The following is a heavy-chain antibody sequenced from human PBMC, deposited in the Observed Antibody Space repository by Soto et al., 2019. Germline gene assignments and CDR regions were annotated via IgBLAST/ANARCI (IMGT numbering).Heavy chain of an antibody. CDR3: VTATTGYSSGWYEVGYYFDY. Sequence: HRVRKKTGKGLEYVSAISSNGGSTYYADSVKGRFTISRDNSKNTLYLQMSSLRAEDTAVYYCVTATTGYSSGWYEVGYYFDYWGQGTLVTGSS. D-gene: IGHD6-19*01. J-gene: IGHJ4*02. CDR2: ISSNGGST. V-gene: IGHV3-64D*08.